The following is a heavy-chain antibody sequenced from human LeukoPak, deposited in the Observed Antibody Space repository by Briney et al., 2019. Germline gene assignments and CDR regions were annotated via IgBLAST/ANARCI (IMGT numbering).Heavy chain of an antibody. D-gene: IGHD5-18*01. Sequence: ASVKVSCKASGYTFTGYYMHWVRQAPGQGLEWMGWINPNSGGTNYAQKFQGRVTMTRDTSISTAYMELRSLRSDDTAVYYCARHTGYSYGNDYWGQGTLVTVSS. CDR1: GYTFTGYY. V-gene: IGHV1-2*02. J-gene: IGHJ4*02. CDR2: INPNSGGT. CDR3: ARHTGYSYGNDY.